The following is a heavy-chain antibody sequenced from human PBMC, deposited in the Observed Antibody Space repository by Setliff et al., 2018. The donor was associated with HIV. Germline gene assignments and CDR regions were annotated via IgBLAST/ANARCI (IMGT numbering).Heavy chain of an antibody. J-gene: IGHJ3*02. D-gene: IGHD2-2*03. Sequence: PGGSLRLSCAASGFTFSSCAMSWVRQAPGKGLEWVLVISGSGASTYYADSVKGRFTISSDNSKNTLYLQMNSLRAEDTAVYYCAKDLDIVVVPAAPDAFDIWGQGTMVTVSS. V-gene: IGHV3-23*01. CDR3: AKDLDIVVVPAAPDAFDI. CDR2: ISGSGAST. CDR1: GFTFSSCA.